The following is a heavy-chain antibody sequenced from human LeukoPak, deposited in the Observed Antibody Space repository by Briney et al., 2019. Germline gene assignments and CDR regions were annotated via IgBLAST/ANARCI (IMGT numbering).Heavy chain of an antibody. D-gene: IGHD2-15*01. CDR1: GGSFSGYY. J-gene: IGHJ4*02. V-gene: IGHV4-34*01. CDR2: INRSGST. CDR3: ARGLYCSGGSCYSGYFDY. Sequence: SETLSLTCAVYGGSFSGYYWSWIRQPPGKGLEWIGEINRSGSTNYNPSLKSRVTISVDTSKNQFSLKLSSVTAADTAVYYCARGLYCSGGSCYSGYFDYWGQGTLVTVSS.